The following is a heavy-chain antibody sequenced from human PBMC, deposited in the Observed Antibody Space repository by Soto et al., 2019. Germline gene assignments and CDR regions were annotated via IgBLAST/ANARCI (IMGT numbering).Heavy chain of an antibody. V-gene: IGHV3-30-3*01. CDR3: ARDLSFDF. CDR1: GFSFSSYA. CDR2: IAYDGSAK. Sequence: QVQLVESGGGVVQPGRSLRLSCAASGFSFSSYAMQWARQAPGKGLEWLAVIAYDGSAKYYADSVKGRSTISRDQSKNTVFLQLDRLRPDDTAVYFCARDLSFDFWGRGTLVIVSS. J-gene: IGHJ5*01.